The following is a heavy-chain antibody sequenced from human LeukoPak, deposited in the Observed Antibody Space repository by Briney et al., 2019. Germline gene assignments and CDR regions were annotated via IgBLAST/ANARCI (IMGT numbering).Heavy chain of an antibody. Sequence: PGGSLRLSCVASGFILENHAMSWIRQAPGKGLEWVSGTSSNGEVKYYADSVKGRFTVSSDNSKDTLYLQMDSLGVEDTAMYYCARDFNWNEPYYFDYWGPGTLVTVSS. CDR3: ARDFNWNEPYYFDY. J-gene: IGHJ4*02. CDR1: GFILENHA. CDR2: TSSNGEVK. D-gene: IGHD1-1*01. V-gene: IGHV3-23*01.